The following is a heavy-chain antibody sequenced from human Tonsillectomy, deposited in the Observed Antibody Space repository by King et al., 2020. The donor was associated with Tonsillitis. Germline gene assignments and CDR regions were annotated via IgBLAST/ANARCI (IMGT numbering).Heavy chain of an antibody. Sequence: VQLVVSGRGLVQPGGSLRLSCGATGFIFGASWMSWVRQAPGQGLEWLANINPDGGVEKFVDSVKGRFTISRDNGKNSLFLHMNSLRVEDTAVYYCARYVVGLTLQDPFSDAFDIWGQGTMVTVSS. D-gene: IGHD3-10*02. CDR3: ARYVVGLTLQDPFSDAFDI. CDR1: GFIFGASW. CDR2: INPDGGVE. J-gene: IGHJ3*02. V-gene: IGHV3-7*01.